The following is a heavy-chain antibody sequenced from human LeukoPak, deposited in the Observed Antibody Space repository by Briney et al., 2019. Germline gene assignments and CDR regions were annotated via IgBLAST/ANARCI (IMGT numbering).Heavy chain of an antibody. Sequence: SETLSLTCAVSGGSFSGYSWSWIRRPPGKGLEWIGDINHSGSTNYKPSLKSRVTISVDTSKNQFSLKLSSVTAADTAVYYCARDWLSYSYYMDVWGKGTTVTVSS. CDR2: INHSGST. D-gene: IGHD6-19*01. V-gene: IGHV4-34*01. J-gene: IGHJ6*03. CDR3: ARDWLSYSYYMDV. CDR1: GGSFSGYS.